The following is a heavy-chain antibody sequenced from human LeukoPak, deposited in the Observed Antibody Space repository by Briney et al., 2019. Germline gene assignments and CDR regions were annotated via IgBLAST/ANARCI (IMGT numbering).Heavy chain of an antibody. CDR3: AKRSVGDYDY. CDR2: ISVSGGSE. J-gene: IGHJ4*02. CDR1: RLTFNSNA. D-gene: IGHD2-15*01. V-gene: IGHV3-23*01. Sequence: GGSLRLSCVVSRLTFNSNAMYWVRQAPGKGLEWVSGISVSGGSEYYADSVKGRFSVSRDNSKHTVYLQMNSLRAEDTAVYYCAKRSVGDYDYWGQGTLVTVSS.